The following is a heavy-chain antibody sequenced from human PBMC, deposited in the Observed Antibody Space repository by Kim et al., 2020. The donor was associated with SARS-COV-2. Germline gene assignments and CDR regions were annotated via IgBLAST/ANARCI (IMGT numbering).Heavy chain of an antibody. D-gene: IGHD3-10*01. J-gene: IGHJ4*02. Sequence: ASVKVSCKASGYTFIGYYIHWVRQAPGQGLEWMGRINPNSGGTTYAQKFQGRVTLTRDTSTKTAYMEVNRLTSDDTAVYYCAREGISIVRAVTGELDYWGQGTLVTLST. CDR3: AREGISIVRAVTGELDY. V-gene: IGHV1-2*06. CDR1: GYTFIGYY. CDR2: INPNSGGT.